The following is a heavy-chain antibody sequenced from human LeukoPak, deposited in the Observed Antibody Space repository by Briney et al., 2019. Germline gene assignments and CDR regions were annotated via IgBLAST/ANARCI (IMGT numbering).Heavy chain of an antibody. CDR2: ISSSSSYI. CDR3: ARDPPHNYYDSSGYYVPGGWFDP. V-gene: IGHV3-21*01. D-gene: IGHD3-22*01. J-gene: IGHJ5*02. CDR1: GFTFSSYS. Sequence: GGSLRLSCAASGFTFSSYSMNWVRQAPGKGLEWVSSISSSSSYIYYADSVKGRFTISRDNAKNSLYLQMNSLRAEDTAVYYCARDPPHNYYDSSGYYVPGGWFDPWGQGTLVTVSS.